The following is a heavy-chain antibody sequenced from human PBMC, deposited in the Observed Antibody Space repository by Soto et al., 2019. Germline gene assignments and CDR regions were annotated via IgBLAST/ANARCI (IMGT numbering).Heavy chain of an antibody. CDR1: GFTFSSYW. Sequence: EVQLVESGGGLVQPGGSLRLSCAASGFTFSSYWMHWVRQAPGKGLVWVSRISNDGSSTSYADSVKGRFTISRDNANNTLYLQMNSLRAEDTAVYYCTRSDYYGSGSYNYYYGMDVWGQGTTVTVSS. D-gene: IGHD3-10*01. V-gene: IGHV3-74*01. CDR3: TRSDYYGSGSYNYYYGMDV. J-gene: IGHJ6*02. CDR2: ISNDGSST.